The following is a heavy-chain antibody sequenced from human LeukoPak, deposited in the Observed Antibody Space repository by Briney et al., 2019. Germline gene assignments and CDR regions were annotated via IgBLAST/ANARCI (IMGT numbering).Heavy chain of an antibody. D-gene: IGHD5-18*01. V-gene: IGHV3-15*01. CDR3: TTLPGYSYGYLRDH. CDR1: GFTFSKAW. Sequence: GGSLRLSCAASGFTFSKAWMSWVRQAPGKGLEWVGHIKATPDGGTTEYGAPVKGRFTISRDDSKNTLYLQMNSLKSEDTAVYFCTTLPGYSYGYLRDHWGQGPLVTVSS. J-gene: IGHJ4*02. CDR2: IKATPDGGTT.